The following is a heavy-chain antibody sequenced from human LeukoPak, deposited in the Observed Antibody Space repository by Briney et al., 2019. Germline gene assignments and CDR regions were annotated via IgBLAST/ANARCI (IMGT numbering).Heavy chain of an antibody. V-gene: IGHV4-59*01. J-gene: IGHJ4*02. CDR3: ARWGSRAVARFDY. D-gene: IGHD3-16*01. Sequence: SQTPSLTCTVSGGSLSSYYWSWIRQPPGKGLEWIGYIYYTGSTNYNPSLTSRVNISVDTSKNQFSLNLTSVTAADTAVYYCARWGSRAVARFDYWGQGTLVTVSS. CDR1: GGSLSSYY. CDR2: IYYTGST.